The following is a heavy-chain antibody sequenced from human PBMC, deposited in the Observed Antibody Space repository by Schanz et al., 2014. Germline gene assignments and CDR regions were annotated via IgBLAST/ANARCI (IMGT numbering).Heavy chain of an antibody. CDR2: ISYDGSNK. CDR3: ARTSGGQYSSTWYVDY. CDR1: GFTFSSYA. J-gene: IGHJ4*02. V-gene: IGHV3-30*04. D-gene: IGHD6-13*01. Sequence: QVQLVESGGGVVQPGRSLRLSCAASGFTFSSYAMHWVRQAPGKGLEWVAVISYDGSNKYYADSVKGRFTISRDNSKTTLYLQMNSLRAEDKAVYYCARTSGGQYSSTWYVDYWGQGTLVTVSS.